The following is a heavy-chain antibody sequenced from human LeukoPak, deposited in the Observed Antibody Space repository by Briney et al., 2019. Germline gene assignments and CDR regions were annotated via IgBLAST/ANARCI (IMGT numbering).Heavy chain of an antibody. CDR1: GYTFTSYY. CDR3: ARDSKARNYYDSSGGPYYFDY. Sequence: ASVKVSCKASGYTFTSYYMHWVRQAPGQGLEWMGIINPSGGSTSYAQKFQGRVTMTRDTSTSTVYMELSSLRSEDTAVYYCARDSKARNYYDSSGGPYYFDYWGRGTLVTVSS. J-gene: IGHJ4*02. CDR2: INPSGGST. V-gene: IGHV1-46*01. D-gene: IGHD3-22*01.